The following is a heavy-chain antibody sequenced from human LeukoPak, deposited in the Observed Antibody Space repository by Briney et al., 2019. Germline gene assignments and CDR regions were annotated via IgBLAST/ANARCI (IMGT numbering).Heavy chain of an antibody. J-gene: IGHJ3*02. D-gene: IGHD3-22*01. V-gene: IGHV4-59*01. Sequence: PSETLSLTCTVSGGSISSYYWSWIRQPPGKGLEWIGYIYYSGSTNYNPSLKSRVTISVDTSKNQFSLKLSSVTAADTAVYYCAATYYYDSSGYIPVAFDIWGQGTMVTVSS. CDR2: IYYSGST. CDR3: AATYYYDSSGYIPVAFDI. CDR1: GGSISSYY.